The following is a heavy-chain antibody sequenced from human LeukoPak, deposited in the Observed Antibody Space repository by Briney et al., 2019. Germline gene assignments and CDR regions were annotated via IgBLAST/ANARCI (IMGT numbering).Heavy chain of an antibody. CDR2: INPNSGGT. Sequence: ASVKVSCKASGYTFTGYYMHWVRQAPGQGLEWMGWINPNSGGTNYAQKFQGRVTMTRDTSISTACMELSRLRSDDTAVYYCARGGGYCSSTSCYRPWFDPWGQGTLVTVSS. J-gene: IGHJ5*02. CDR3: ARGGGYCSSTSCYRPWFDP. V-gene: IGHV1-2*02. CDR1: GYTFTGYY. D-gene: IGHD2-2*01.